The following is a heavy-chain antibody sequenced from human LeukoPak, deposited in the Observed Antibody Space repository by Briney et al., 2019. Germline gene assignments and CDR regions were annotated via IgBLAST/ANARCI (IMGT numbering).Heavy chain of an antibody. Sequence: GESLKIYCKGSGYSFTSYWIGWVRQMPGKGLEWMGIIYPGDSDTRYSPSFQGQVTISADKSISTAYLQWSSLKASDTAMYYCARPRDILTGYFGGVFDIWGQGTMVTVSS. CDR2: IYPGDSDT. V-gene: IGHV5-51*01. CDR1: GYSFTSYW. CDR3: ARPRDILTGYFGGVFDI. D-gene: IGHD3-9*01. J-gene: IGHJ3*02.